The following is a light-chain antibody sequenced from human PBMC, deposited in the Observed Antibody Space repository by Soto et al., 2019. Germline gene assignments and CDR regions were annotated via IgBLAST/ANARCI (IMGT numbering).Light chain of an antibody. Sequence: QSALTQPRSVSGSPGQSVTISCTGTSSDVGGYNYVSWYQQHPGKAPKLMIYDVSKRPSGVSNRFSGSKSGNTASLTISGLQAEDEADYYCCSYAGSSTYVFGIGTKLTVL. CDR2: DVS. CDR3: CSYAGSSTYV. J-gene: IGLJ1*01. CDR1: SSDVGGYNY. V-gene: IGLV2-11*01.